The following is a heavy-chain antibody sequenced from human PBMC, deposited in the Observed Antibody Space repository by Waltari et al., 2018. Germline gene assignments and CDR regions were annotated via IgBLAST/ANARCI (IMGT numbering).Heavy chain of an antibody. V-gene: IGHV3-33*01. J-gene: IGHJ2*01. D-gene: IGHD6-25*01. Sequence: QVQLVESGGGVVQPGRSLRLSCAESGFTFSRYGLHWVRQAPGKGLEWVAVIWYDGSNKYYADSVKGRFTISRDNSKNTLYLQMNSLRAEDTAVYYCAREERNWYFDLWGRGTLVTVSS. CDR3: AREERNWYFDL. CDR2: IWYDGSNK. CDR1: GFTFSRYG.